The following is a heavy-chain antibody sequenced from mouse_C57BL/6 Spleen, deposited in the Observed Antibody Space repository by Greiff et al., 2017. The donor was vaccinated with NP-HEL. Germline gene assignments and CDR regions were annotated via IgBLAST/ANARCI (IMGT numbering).Heavy chain of an antibody. D-gene: IGHD1-1*01. CDR2: IYPGSGST. Sequence: QVQLQQPGAELVKPGASVKMSCKASGYTFTSYWITWVKQRPGQGLEWIGDIYPGSGSTNYNEKFKSKATLTADTSSNTAYLQLSSLTSEDTAVYYCTTVYYYGSFAYWGQGTLVTVSA. V-gene: IGHV1-55*01. CDR3: TTVYYYGSFAY. J-gene: IGHJ3*01. CDR1: GYTFTSYW.